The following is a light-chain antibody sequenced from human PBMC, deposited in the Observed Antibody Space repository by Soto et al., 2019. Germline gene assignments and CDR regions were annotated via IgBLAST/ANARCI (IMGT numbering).Light chain of an antibody. J-gene: IGLJ1*01. CDR2: SHN. CDR3: ATWDDNLDGYV. Sequence: QSLLTQPPSASGAPGQRVTISCSGSRSNIGSNTVNWYQQLPGTAPKLLIYSHNQRPSGVPDRFSVSKSGTSASLAISGLQSEDEADYYCATWDDNLDGYVFGTGTKLTVL. V-gene: IGLV1-44*01. CDR1: RSNIGSNT.